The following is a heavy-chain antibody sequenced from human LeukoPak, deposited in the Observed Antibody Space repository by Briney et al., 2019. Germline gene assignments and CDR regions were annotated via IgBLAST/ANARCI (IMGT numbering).Heavy chain of an antibody. CDR1: GFTFSSFE. V-gene: IGHV3-21*01. D-gene: IGHD2-21*02. CDR3: ARGMMQPRGGLPPYFDY. CDR2: ISSSSSYI. Sequence: GGSLRLSCAASGFTFSSFEMNWVRQAPGKGLEWVSSISSSSSYIYYADSVKGRFTISRDNAKNSLYLQMNSLRAEDTAVYYCARGMMQPRGGLPPYFDYWGQGTLVTVSS. J-gene: IGHJ4*02.